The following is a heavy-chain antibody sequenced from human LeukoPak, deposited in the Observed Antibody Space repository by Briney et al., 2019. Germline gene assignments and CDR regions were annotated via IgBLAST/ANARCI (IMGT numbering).Heavy chain of an antibody. Sequence: GGSLRLSCEDSEFTFSSYWMHWVRQAPGKGLVWVSRISSDGSSTSYADSVKGRFTISRDNAKKTLYLQMNSVRAEDTAVYYCARDFKEADPWGQGTLVTVSS. CDR3: ARDFKEADP. CDR2: ISSDGSST. J-gene: IGHJ5*02. CDR1: EFTFSSYW. V-gene: IGHV3-74*01.